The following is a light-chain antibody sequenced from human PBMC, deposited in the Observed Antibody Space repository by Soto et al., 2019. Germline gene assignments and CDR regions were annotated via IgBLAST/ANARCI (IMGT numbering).Light chain of an antibody. CDR3: QQVNSFPFT. V-gene: IGKV1-12*01. J-gene: IGKJ4*01. CDR2: AAS. Sequence: DIQMIQSPSSVSASIGDRVTITCPASQGISNWLGWYQQKSGKAPKLLIFAASSLQDGVPSRFSGSGSGTDFTLTISSLQPEEFATYVCQQVNSFPFTFGGGTKVEIK. CDR1: QGISNW.